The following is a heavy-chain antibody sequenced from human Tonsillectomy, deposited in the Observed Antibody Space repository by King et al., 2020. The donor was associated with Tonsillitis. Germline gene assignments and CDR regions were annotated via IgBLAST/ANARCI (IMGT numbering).Heavy chain of an antibody. CDR1: GFTFDDYA. CDR2: VNWNSGTT. J-gene: IGHJ4*02. V-gene: IGHV3-9*01. D-gene: IGHD4-17*01. CDR3: TKGRGFDYGTKSFDY. Sequence: QLVQSGGGLVQPGRSLRLSCAASGFTFDDYAMHWVRQVPGRGLEWVSGVNWNSGTTGYADSVKGRFTISRDNAKNSLYLQMNSLSPEDTALYYCTKGRGFDYGTKSFDYWGRGTLVTVSS.